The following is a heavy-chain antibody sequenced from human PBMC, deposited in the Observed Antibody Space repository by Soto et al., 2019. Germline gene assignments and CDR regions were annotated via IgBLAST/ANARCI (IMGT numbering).Heavy chain of an antibody. CDR3: AKVAGATGSFDL. Sequence: QVQLVESGGGVVQPGRSLRLSCAASGFTFSSYGMHWVRQAPGKGLEWVAVISYDGGNKYYADSVKGRFTISRDNSKNTLYLQMNSLRAEDTAVYYCAKVAGATGSFDLWGRGTLVTVSS. V-gene: IGHV3-30*18. CDR2: ISYDGGNK. CDR1: GFTFSSYG. J-gene: IGHJ2*01. D-gene: IGHD2-15*01.